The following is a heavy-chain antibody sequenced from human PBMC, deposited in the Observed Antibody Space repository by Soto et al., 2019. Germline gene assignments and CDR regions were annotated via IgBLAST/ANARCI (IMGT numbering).Heavy chain of an antibody. CDR3: AREIGYCTSTSCHAGPLYYYMDV. V-gene: IGHV4-59*01. D-gene: IGHD2-2*01. Sequence: SETLSLTCTASGASISSYHWSWIRQPPGKGLEWIGNISNSGSTNYNPSLKSRVTISVDTSKNQFSLKLTSVTAADTAVYHCAREIGYCTSTSCHAGPLYYYMDVWGKGTTVTVSS. J-gene: IGHJ6*03. CDR1: GASISSYH. CDR2: ISNSGST.